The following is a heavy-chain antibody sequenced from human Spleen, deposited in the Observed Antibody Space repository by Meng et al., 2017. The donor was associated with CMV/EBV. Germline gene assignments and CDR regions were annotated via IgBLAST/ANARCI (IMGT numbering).Heavy chain of an antibody. CDR2: INPNSGGT. D-gene: IGHD2-2*02. V-gene: IGHV1-2*02. CDR3: ARALDIVLVPATIRVWLDYYYYGLDV. Sequence: ASVKVSCKASGYTFTGYYMHWVRQAPGQGLEWMGWINPNSGGTNYAQKFQGRVTMTRDTSISTAYMELSRLRSDDTAVYYCARALDIVLVPATIRVWLDYYYYGLDVWGQGTAVTVSS. J-gene: IGHJ6*01. CDR1: GYTFTGYY.